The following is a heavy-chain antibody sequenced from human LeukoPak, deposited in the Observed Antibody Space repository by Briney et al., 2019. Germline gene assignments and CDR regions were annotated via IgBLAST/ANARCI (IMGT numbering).Heavy chain of an antibody. Sequence: PSQTLSLTCTVSGGSISSGDDYWSWIRQPPGKGLEWIGYIYYSGTTYYNPSLKSRASISVDTSKNQFSLKLSSVTAADTAVYYCARLPSSGYFDYWGQGTLVTVSS. CDR1: GGSISSGDDY. CDR3: ARLPSSGYFDY. J-gene: IGHJ4*02. D-gene: IGHD3-22*01. CDR2: IYYSGTT. V-gene: IGHV4-30-4*01.